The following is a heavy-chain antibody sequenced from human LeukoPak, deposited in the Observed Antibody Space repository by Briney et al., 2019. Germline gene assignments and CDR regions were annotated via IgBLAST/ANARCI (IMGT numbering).Heavy chain of an antibody. J-gene: IGHJ4*02. CDR3: ARTALRRAHFDY. CDR1: GGTFSSYA. Sequence: GASVKVSCKASGGTFSSYAISWVRQAPGQGLEWMGGIIPIFGTANYAQKFQGRVTITTDESTSTAYMELSSLRSEDTAVYYCARTALRRAHFDYWGQGTLVTVSS. CDR2: IIPIFGTA. V-gene: IGHV1-69*05.